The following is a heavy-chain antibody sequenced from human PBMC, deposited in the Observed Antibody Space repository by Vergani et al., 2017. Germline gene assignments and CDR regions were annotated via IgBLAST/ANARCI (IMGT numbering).Heavy chain of an antibody. J-gene: IGHJ3*02. Sequence: QVQLVQSGAEVKKPWASVKVSCKASGYTFTGYYIHWVRQAPGRGLEWMGWINPNTGGTNYAQKFQGRVTVTRDTSISTADMGLSRLRSDDTAVYYCARVWTTVTFDAFDIWGQGTMVTVSS. V-gene: IGHV1-2*02. D-gene: IGHD4-17*01. CDR2: INPNTGGT. CDR1: GYTFTGYY. CDR3: ARVWTTVTFDAFDI.